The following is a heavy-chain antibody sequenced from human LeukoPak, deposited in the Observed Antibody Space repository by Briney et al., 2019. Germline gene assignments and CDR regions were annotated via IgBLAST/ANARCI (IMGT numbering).Heavy chain of an antibody. CDR1: GFTFSSYA. CDR2: ISYDGSNK. Sequence: GRSLRLSCAASGFTFSSYAMHWVRQAPGKGLEWVAVISYDGSNKYYADSVKGRFTISRDNSKNTLYLQMNSLRAEDTAVYYCARPVIRTSRDLACWGQGTLVTVSS. CDR3: ARPVIRTSRDLAC. J-gene: IGHJ4*02. D-gene: IGHD3/OR15-3a*01. V-gene: IGHV3-30-3*01.